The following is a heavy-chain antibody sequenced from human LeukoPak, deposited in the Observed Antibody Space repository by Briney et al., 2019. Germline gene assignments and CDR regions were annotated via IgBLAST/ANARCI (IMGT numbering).Heavy chain of an antibody. CDR2: ISYDGSNK. J-gene: IGHJ4*02. CDR1: GSTFSSYA. CDR3: ARDVFVGRDDFWSGAFDY. V-gene: IGHV3-30-3*01. Sequence: PGRSLRLSCAASGSTFSSYAMHWVRQAPGKGLEWVAVISYDGSNKYYADSVKGRFTISRDNSKNTLYLQMNSLRAEDTAVYYCARDVFVGRDDFWSGAFDYWGQGTLVTVSS. D-gene: IGHD3-3*01.